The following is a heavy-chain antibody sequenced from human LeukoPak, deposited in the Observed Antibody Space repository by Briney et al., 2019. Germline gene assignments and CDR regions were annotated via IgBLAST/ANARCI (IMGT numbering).Heavy chain of an antibody. CDR1: GFTFSSYS. CDR3: ARAINWADAFDI. D-gene: IGHD1-1*01. CDR2: ISSSSSPM. Sequence: PGGSLRLSCAASGFTFSSYSMNWVRQAPGKGLEWVSYISSSSSPMYYADSVKGRFTISRDNAKNSLYLQMNSLRAEDTAVYYCARAINWADAFDIWGQGTMVTVS. V-gene: IGHV3-48*01. J-gene: IGHJ3*02.